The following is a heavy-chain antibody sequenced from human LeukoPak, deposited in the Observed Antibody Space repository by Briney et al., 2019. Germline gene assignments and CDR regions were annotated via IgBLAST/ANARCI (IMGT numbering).Heavy chain of an antibody. V-gene: IGHV1-18*01. CDR2: ISAYNGNT. CDR3: ARDKGGYSSGWYAAY. D-gene: IGHD6-19*01. Sequence: ASVKVSCKASGYTFTSYGISWVRQAPGQGLEWMGWISAYNGNTNYAQKLQGRVTMTTDTSTSTAYMELRSLRSDDTAVYYCARDKGGYSSGWYAAYWGQGTLVAVSS. J-gene: IGHJ4*02. CDR1: GYTFTSYG.